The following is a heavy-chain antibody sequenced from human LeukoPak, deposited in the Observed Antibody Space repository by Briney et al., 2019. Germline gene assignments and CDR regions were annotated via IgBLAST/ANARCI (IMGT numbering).Heavy chain of an antibody. Sequence: KPGGSLRLSCAASGFTFSSYSTNWVRQAPGKGLEWVSSISSSSSYIYYADSVKGRFTISRDNAKNSLYLQMNSLRAEDTAVYYCASLGVAGRPYYYGMDVWGQGTTVTVSS. CDR2: ISSSSSYI. V-gene: IGHV3-21*01. J-gene: IGHJ6*02. D-gene: IGHD6-19*01. CDR3: ASLGVAGRPYYYGMDV. CDR1: GFTFSSYS.